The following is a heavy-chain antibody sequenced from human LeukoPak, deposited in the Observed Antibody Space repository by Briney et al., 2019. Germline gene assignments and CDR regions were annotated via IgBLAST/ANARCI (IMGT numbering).Heavy chain of an antibody. CDR2: IYTSGST. J-gene: IGHJ4*02. CDR1: GGSISSYY. CDR3: ARAEMGTITPHFDY. D-gene: IGHD5-24*01. Sequence: SETLSLTCTVSGGSISSYYWSWLRQPPGKGLEWIGYIYTSGSTNYNPSLKSRVTISVDTSKNQFSLKLSSVTAADTAVYYCARAEMGTITPHFDYWGQGTLVTVSS. V-gene: IGHV4-4*09.